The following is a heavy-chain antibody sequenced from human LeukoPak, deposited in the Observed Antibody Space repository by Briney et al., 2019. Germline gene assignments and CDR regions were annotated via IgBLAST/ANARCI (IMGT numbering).Heavy chain of an antibody. D-gene: IGHD1-26*01. CDR1: GYTFTSYG. CDR3: ARVGATYFFVDY. Sequence: ASVKVSCRASGYTFTSYGISWVRQAPGQGLEWMGWISAYNGNTNYAQKLQGRVTMTTDTSTSTAYMELRSLRSDDTAVYYYARVGATYFFVDYWGQGTLVTVSS. CDR2: ISAYNGNT. V-gene: IGHV1-18*01. J-gene: IGHJ4*02.